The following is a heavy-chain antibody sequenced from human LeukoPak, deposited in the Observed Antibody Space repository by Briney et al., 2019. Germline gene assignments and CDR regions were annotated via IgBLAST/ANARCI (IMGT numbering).Heavy chain of an antibody. Sequence: SETLSLTCTVSGGSISSSGYYLIWIRQPAGKVLEWIGRIYTSGSTNYNPSLKSRVTISVDTSKNQFSLKLSSVTAADTAVYYCAREVMITFGGVIPNWFDPWGQGTLVTVSS. D-gene: IGHD3-16*02. V-gene: IGHV4-61*02. CDR1: GGSISSSGYY. CDR2: IYTSGST. CDR3: AREVMITFGGVIPNWFDP. J-gene: IGHJ5*02.